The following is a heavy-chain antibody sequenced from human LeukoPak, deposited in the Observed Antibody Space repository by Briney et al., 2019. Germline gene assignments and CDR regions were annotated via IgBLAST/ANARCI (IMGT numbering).Heavy chain of an antibody. J-gene: IGHJ4*02. CDR3: ARGGMGIAAAGD. V-gene: IGHV3-21*01. Sequence: GGSLRLSCAASGFTFSSYSMNWVRQAPGKGLEGVSSISSSSSYIYYADSVKGRFTISRDNAKNSLYLQMNSLRAEDTAVYYCARGGMGIAAAGDWGQGTLVTVSS. CDR1: GFTFSSYS. D-gene: IGHD6-13*01. CDR2: ISSSSSYI.